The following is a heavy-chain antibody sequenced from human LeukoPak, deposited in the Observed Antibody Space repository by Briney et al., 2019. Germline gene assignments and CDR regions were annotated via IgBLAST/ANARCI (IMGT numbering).Heavy chain of an antibody. CDR2: IKQDGSEK. D-gene: IGHD3-10*01. CDR1: GVTLSKYW. J-gene: IGHJ4*02. V-gene: IGHV3-7*01. Sequence: GGSLRLSCAASGVTLSKYWMSWVRQAPGKGLEWVANIKQDGSEKYYVDSVKGRFTISRDNAKNSLYLQMNSLRAEDTAVYYCARDSMVRGVKGYFDYWGQGTLVTVSS. CDR3: ARDSMVRGVKGYFDY.